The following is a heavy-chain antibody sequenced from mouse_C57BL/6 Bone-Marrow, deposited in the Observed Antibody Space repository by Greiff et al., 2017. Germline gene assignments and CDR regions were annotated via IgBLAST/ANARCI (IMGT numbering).Heavy chain of an antibody. J-gene: IGHJ1*03. CDR3: ARWGAVDGYWYFDV. D-gene: IGHD3-3*01. CDR2: IYPRSGNT. CDR1: GYTFTSYG. V-gene: IGHV1-81*01. Sequence: VQLQQSGAELARPGASVKLSCKASGYTFTSYGISWVKQRTGQGLEWIGEIYPRSGNTYYNEKFKGKATLTADKSSSTAYMGLRSLTSEDSGVYLCARWGAVDGYWYFDVWGTGTTGTVSS.